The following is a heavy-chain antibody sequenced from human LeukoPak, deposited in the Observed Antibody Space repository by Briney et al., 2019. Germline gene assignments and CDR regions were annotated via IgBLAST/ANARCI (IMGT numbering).Heavy chain of an antibody. D-gene: IGHD2-15*01. CDR1: GFTFSTYA. V-gene: IGHV3-53*01. J-gene: IGHJ4*02. Sequence: GGSLRLSCAASGFTFSTYAMSWVRQAPGKGLEWVSVIYSGGSTYYSDSVKGRFTISRDNSKNTVYLQMNNLRVEDTAVYYCARGEVVAARFDFWGQGTLVTVSS. CDR2: IYSGGST. CDR3: ARGEVVAARFDF.